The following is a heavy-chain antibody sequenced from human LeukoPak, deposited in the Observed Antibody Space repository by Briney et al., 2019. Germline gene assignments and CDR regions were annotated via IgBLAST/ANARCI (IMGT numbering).Heavy chain of an antibody. Sequence: PSETLPLTCTVSGGSISSSSYYWGWIRQPPGKGLEWIGSIYYSGSTYYNPSLKSRVTISVDTSKNQFSLKLSSVTAADTAVYYCARAGQWLETNWFDPWGQGTLVTVSS. J-gene: IGHJ5*02. D-gene: IGHD6-19*01. V-gene: IGHV4-39*07. CDR2: IYYSGST. CDR3: ARAGQWLETNWFDP. CDR1: GGSISSSSYY.